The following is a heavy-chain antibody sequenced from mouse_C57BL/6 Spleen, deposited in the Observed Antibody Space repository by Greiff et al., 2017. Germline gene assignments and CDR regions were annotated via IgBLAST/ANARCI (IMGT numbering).Heavy chain of an antibody. Sequence: VQLQQSGAELVRPGASVKLSCKASGYTFTDYYINWVKQRPGQGLAWIARIYPGTGNTYYNAKFKGKAILTAAKSSSTAYVQLSSLTSDDSAVYLCARWCGYDVNWYCDVWGTGTMVTVSS. J-gene: IGHJ1*03. D-gene: IGHD2-2*01. CDR2: IYPGTGNT. CDR1: GYTFTDYY. CDR3: ARWCGYDVNWYCDV. V-gene: IGHV1-76*01.